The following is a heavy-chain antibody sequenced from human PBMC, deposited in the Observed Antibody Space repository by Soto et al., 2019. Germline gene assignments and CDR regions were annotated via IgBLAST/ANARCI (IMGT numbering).Heavy chain of an antibody. V-gene: IGHV1-46*03. CDR3: ARVGTMVRGVIIPDAFDI. J-gene: IGHJ3*02. D-gene: IGHD3-10*01. CDR2: INPSGGST. Sequence: ASVKVSCKASGYTFTSYYMHWVRQAPGQGLEWMGIINPSGGSTSYAQKFQGRVTMTGDTSTSTVYMELSSLRSEDTAVYYCARVGTMVRGVIIPDAFDIWGQGTMVTVSS. CDR1: GYTFTSYY.